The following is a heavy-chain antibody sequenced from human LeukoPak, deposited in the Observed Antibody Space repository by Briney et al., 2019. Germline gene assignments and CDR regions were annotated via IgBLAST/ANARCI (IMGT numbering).Heavy chain of an antibody. Sequence: SETLSLTCAVYGGSFSGYYWSWIRQPPGKGLEWIGEINHSGSTNYNPSLKSRVTISVDTSKNQFSLKLSSVTAADTAVYYCARMGALNDAFDIWGQGTMVTVPS. V-gene: IGHV4-34*01. J-gene: IGHJ3*02. CDR1: GGSFSGYY. CDR2: INHSGST. D-gene: IGHD2-8*01. CDR3: ARMGALNDAFDI.